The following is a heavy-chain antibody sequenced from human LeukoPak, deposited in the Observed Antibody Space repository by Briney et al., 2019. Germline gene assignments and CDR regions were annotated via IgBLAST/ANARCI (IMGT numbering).Heavy chain of an antibody. CDR1: GFTFTSYA. CDR3: AKGSTTVVYYFDY. J-gene: IGHJ4*02. D-gene: IGHD4-23*01. CDR2: TSGSGGST. Sequence: GGSLRLSCAASGFTFTSYAMSWVRQAPGKGLEWVSATSGSGGSTFYADSVKGRFTISRDNSKNALYLQMNSLRAEDTAVYYCAKGSTTVVYYFDYWGQGTLVTVSS. V-gene: IGHV3-23*01.